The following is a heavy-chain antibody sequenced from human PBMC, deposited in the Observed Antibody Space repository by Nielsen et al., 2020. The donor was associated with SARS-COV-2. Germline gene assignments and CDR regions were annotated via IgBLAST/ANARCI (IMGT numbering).Heavy chain of an antibody. CDR3: AKDVVYGDQNDAFDI. V-gene: IGHV3-21*04. Sequence: GESLKISCAASGFTFSSYSMNWVRQAPGKGLEWVSSISSSSSYIYYADSVKGRFTISRDNARNSLYLQMNSLRAEDTALYYCAKDVVYGDQNDAFDIWGQGTMVIVS. CDR2: ISSSSSYI. J-gene: IGHJ3*02. D-gene: IGHD4-17*01. CDR1: GFTFSSYS.